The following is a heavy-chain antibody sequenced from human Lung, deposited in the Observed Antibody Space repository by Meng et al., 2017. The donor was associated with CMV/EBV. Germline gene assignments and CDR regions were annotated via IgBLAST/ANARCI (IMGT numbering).Heavy chain of an antibody. Sequence: ASAKVSCNAPGHTFSDSGMAWARQVRGQGLEWMGWISAYNGNKNDVEQFQDRVTMTTDTSTRTAYMEMRSLRSDDTTVYYCARLGGILGVVVKTPDYWGQGTLVTVSS. J-gene: IGHJ4*02. D-gene: IGHD3-16*01. V-gene: IGHV1-18*01. CDR3: ARLGGILGVVVKTPDY. CDR2: ISAYNGNK. CDR1: GHTFSDSG.